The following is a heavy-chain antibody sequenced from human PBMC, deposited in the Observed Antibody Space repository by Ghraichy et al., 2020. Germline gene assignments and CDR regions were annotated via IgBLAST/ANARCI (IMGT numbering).Heavy chain of an antibody. Sequence: ASVKVSCKASGYTFTGYYMHWVRQAPGQGLEWMGWINPNSGGTNYAQKFQGRVTMTRDTSISTAYMELSRLRSDDTAVYYCARERGSSALYYYYYGMDVWGQGTTVTVSS. D-gene: IGHD6-6*01. CDR3: ARERGSSALYYYYYGMDV. J-gene: IGHJ6*02. CDR1: GYTFTGYY. V-gene: IGHV1-2*02. CDR2: INPNSGGT.